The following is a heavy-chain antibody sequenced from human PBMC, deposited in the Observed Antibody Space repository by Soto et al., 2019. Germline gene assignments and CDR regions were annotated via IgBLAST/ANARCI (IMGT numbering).Heavy chain of an antibody. J-gene: IGHJ6*03. CDR3: ARAVAGNYYYYYMDV. CDR2: INHSGST. D-gene: IGHD6-19*01. CDR1: GGSFSGYY. Sequence: SETLSLTCAVYGGSFSGYYWSWIRQPPGKGLEWIGEINHSGSTNYNPSLKSRVTISVDTSKNQFSLKLSSVTAADTAVYYCARAVAGNYYYYYMDVWGKGTTVTVSS. V-gene: IGHV4-34*01.